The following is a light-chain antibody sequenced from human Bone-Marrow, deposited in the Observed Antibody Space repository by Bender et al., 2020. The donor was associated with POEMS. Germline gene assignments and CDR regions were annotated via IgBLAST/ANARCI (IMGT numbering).Light chain of an antibody. J-gene: IGLJ3*02. Sequence: QSVVTQPPSLSEAPRQRVTIPCSGSSSNIGNHGVNWYHQLPGEAPKLLIYYDDLLTPVVFDRFSASKSGTSASVGSSEFESEDETIYYCSAWDDSLGGWVFAGGTKLTGL. CDR2: YDD. CDR1: SSNIGNHG. CDR3: SAWDDSLGGWV. V-gene: IGLV1-36*01.